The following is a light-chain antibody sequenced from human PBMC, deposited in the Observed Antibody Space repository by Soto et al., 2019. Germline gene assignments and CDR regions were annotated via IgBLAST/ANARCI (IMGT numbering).Light chain of an antibody. CDR3: QAYDSSLSCSV. Sequence: QSVLTQPPSVSGAPGQRVTISCTGSSSNIGAGYDVHWYQQLPGTAPKLLIFRNNNRPSGVPGRFSGSKSDTSASLAITGLHAEDEAVYYCQAYDSSLSCSVFGTGTKLTVL. V-gene: IGLV1-40*01. CDR2: RNN. J-gene: IGLJ1*01. CDR1: SSNIGAGYD.